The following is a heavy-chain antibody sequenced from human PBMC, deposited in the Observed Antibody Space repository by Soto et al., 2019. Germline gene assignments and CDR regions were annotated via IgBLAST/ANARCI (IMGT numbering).Heavy chain of an antibody. D-gene: IGHD4-17*01. J-gene: IGHJ4*02. CDR2: IYYSGST. CDR1: GGSISSYY. CDR3: ARVSHYGDYPAD. V-gene: IGHV4-59*01. Sequence: SETLSLTCTVSGGSISSYYWSWIRQPPGKGLEWIGYIYYSGSTNYNPSLKSRVTISVDTSKNQFSLKLSSVTVADTAVYYCARVSHYGDYPADWGQGTLVTVSS.